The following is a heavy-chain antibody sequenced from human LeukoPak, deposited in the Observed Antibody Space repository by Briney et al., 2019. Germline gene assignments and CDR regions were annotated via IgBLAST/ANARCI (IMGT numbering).Heavy chain of an antibody. CDR1: GFTFSSYE. D-gene: IGHD4-17*01. CDR2: ISSSGSTI. V-gene: IGHV3-48*03. CDR3: ARDHPDYGFDY. J-gene: IGHJ4*02. Sequence: GGSLRLSCAASGFTFSSYEMNWVRQAPGKGLEWVSYISSSGSTIYYADSVKGRFTISRDNAKNSLYLQMNSLRAEDTAVYYCARDHPDYGFDYWGQGTLVTVSS.